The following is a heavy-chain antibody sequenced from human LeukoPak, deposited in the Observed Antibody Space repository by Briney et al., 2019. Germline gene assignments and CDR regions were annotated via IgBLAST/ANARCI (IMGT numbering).Heavy chain of an antibody. V-gene: IGHV3-30*18. CDR3: AKEEQGRATGYFDY. D-gene: IGHD5-24*01. CDR2: ISYDGSYK. Sequence: PGRSLRLSCAASGFTFSSYGMNWVRQAPGKGLEWVAIISYDGSYKYYADSVKGRFTISRDNSKNTLYLQMNSLRGDDTAVYYCAKEEQGRATGYFDYWGQGTLVTVSS. J-gene: IGHJ4*02. CDR1: GFTFSSYG.